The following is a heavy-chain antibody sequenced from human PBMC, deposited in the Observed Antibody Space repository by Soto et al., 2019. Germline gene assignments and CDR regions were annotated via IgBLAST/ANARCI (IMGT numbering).Heavy chain of an antibody. V-gene: IGHV1-46*01. D-gene: IGHD6-13*01. CDR3: ARGLITAAGTSLSS. J-gene: IGHJ5*02. CDR2: INPSGGST. Sequence: QVQLVQSGAEVKEPGASVKVSCKASGYTFINYYLHWVRQAPGQGLEWMGIINPSGGSTTYAKRFHGTVTMTRDTPTSTVYMELSSLRSEDPAVYFCARGLITAAGTSLSSWGQGTLVTVSS. CDR1: GYTFINYY.